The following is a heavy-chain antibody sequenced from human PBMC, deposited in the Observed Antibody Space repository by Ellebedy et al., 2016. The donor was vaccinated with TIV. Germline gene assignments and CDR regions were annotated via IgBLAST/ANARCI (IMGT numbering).Heavy chain of an antibody. CDR2: MNPNSGNT. Sequence: ASVKVSCXASGYTFTGYYMHWVRQAPGQGLEWMGWMNPNSGNTGYAQKFQGRVTMTRNTSISTAYMELSSLRSEDTAVYYCAREQQLVRWVYWGQGTLVTVSS. D-gene: IGHD6-13*01. J-gene: IGHJ4*02. CDR3: AREQQLVRWVY. CDR1: GYTFTGYY. V-gene: IGHV1-8*02.